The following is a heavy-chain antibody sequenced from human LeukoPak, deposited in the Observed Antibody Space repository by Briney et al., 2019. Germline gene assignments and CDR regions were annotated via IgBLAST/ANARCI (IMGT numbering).Heavy chain of an antibody. Sequence: ASVKVSCKASGYTFTGYYMHLVRHAPGQGLEWMVWINPNSGGTNYAQKFQGRVTMTRDTSISTAYMELSRLRSDDTAVYYCARDFGQNCSSTSCYDVPLWGQATLVTVSS. CDR3: ARDFGQNCSSTSCYDVPL. CDR2: INPNSGGT. V-gene: IGHV1-2*02. J-gene: IGHJ4*02. D-gene: IGHD2-2*01. CDR1: GYTFTGYY.